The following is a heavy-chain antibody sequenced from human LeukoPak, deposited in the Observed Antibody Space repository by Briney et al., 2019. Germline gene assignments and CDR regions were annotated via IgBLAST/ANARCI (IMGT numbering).Heavy chain of an antibody. V-gene: IGHV4-39*01. CDR3: AWEILYDSTAYYL. D-gene: IGHD3-22*01. J-gene: IGHJ4*02. CDR1: GASIDTSAYN. CDR2: IYHSGSS. Sequence: SETLSLTCSVSGASIDTSAYNWGWIRQPPGKGLEWIGSIYHSGSSYDNPSLKSRLTLSIDTSRNQFSLTLKSVTAADSGVYFCAWEILYDSTAYYLWGQGTVVTVSS.